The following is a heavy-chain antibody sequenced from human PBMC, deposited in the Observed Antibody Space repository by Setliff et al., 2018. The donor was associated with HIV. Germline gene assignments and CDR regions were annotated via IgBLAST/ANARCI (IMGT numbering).Heavy chain of an antibody. CDR1: DDPISSYY. Sequence: SETLSLTCYVTDDPISSYYWSWVRQPAGKGLEWIGRLYVSGDTNYNPSLKSRVTMSLDTSKKHFSLNLKSVTAADTAVYYCARVGASGVPSTMDYYYYMDVWGKGTTVTVSS. CDR3: ARVGASGVPSTMDYYYYMDV. J-gene: IGHJ6*03. D-gene: IGHD3-10*01. V-gene: IGHV4-4*07. CDR2: LYVSGDT.